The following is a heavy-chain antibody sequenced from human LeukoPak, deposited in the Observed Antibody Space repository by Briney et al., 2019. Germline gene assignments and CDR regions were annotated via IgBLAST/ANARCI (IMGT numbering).Heavy chain of an antibody. CDR2: INHSGST. Sequence: PSETLSLICAVYGGSFSGYYWSWIRQPPGKGLEWIGEINHSGSTNYNPSLKSRVTISVDTSKNQFSLKLSSVTAADTAVYYCARGRSGVYGMDVWGQGTTVTVSS. CDR1: GGSFSGYY. J-gene: IGHJ6*02. V-gene: IGHV4-34*01. CDR3: ARGRSGVYGMDV.